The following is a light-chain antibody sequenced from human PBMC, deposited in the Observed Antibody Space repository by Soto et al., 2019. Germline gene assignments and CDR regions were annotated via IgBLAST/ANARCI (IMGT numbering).Light chain of an antibody. Sequence: QAVLTQPPSVSAAPGQRVTISCSGSSSNIGNDYVSWYQQLPGTAPKLLIYDNNKRSSGIPDHFSGSKSGTSATLGITGLQTGDEADYYCATWDNSLSAVVFGGGTKLTVL. CDR2: DNN. V-gene: IGLV1-51*01. CDR1: SSNIGNDY. CDR3: ATWDNSLSAVV. J-gene: IGLJ2*01.